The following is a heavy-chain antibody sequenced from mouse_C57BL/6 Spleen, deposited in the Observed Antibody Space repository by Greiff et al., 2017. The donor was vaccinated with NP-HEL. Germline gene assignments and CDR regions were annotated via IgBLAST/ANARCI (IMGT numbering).Heavy chain of an antibody. CDR3: AKHRAYDYDGGYARDY. J-gene: IGHJ4*01. V-gene: IGHV2-9*01. CDR1: GFSLTSYG. CDR2: IWGGGST. D-gene: IGHD2-4*01. Sequence: VQVVESGPGLVAPSQSLSITCTVSGFSLTSYGVDWVRQPPGQGLEWLGVIWGGGSTNYNSALMSRLSISKDNSKSQVFLKMNSLQTDDTAMYYSAKHRAYDYDGGYARDYWGQGTSVTVSA.